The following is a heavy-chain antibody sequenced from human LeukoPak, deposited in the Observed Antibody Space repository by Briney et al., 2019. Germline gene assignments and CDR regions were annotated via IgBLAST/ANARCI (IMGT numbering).Heavy chain of an antibody. Sequence: GGSLRLSCAASESTFSSFDMHWVRQPTGQGLEWVSTIGTASDTYYPGSVEGRFTLSRDNAKNSLYLQMNSLTAGDTAVYYCARGPPRGKYYYMDVWGKGTTVTVSS. CDR3: ARGPPRGKYYYMDV. CDR2: IGTASDT. V-gene: IGHV3-13*01. D-gene: IGHD1-1*01. CDR1: ESTFSSFD. J-gene: IGHJ6*03.